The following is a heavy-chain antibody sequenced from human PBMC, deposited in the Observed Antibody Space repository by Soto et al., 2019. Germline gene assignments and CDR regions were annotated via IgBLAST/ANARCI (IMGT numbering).Heavy chain of an antibody. CDR1: GGSISSGGYY. D-gene: IGHD3-22*01. J-gene: IGHJ3*02. Sequence: QEQLQESGPGLVKPSQTLSLTCIVSGGSISSGGYYWSWIRQHPGKGLEWIGYIYYSGSTYYNPSLKSRVTISVDTSKNQFSLKLSSVTAADTAVYYCARGYYDSSGYSYDAFDIWGQGTMVTVSS. V-gene: IGHV4-31*03. CDR2: IYYSGST. CDR3: ARGYYDSSGYSYDAFDI.